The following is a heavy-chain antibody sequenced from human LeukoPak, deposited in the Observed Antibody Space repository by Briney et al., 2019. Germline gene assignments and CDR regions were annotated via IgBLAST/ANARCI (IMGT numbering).Heavy chain of an antibody. V-gene: IGHV3-74*01. CDR2: IYSDGSTT. Sequence: GGSLRLSCAASGFTFNSYWMHWVRQAPGKGLAWVSRIYSDGSTTNYADSVKGRFTISRDNARNTLYLQMNSLRAEDTAVYYCARGNWSPDFWGQGTLVTVSS. D-gene: IGHD1-1*01. J-gene: IGHJ4*02. CDR3: ARGNWSPDF. CDR1: GFTFNSYW.